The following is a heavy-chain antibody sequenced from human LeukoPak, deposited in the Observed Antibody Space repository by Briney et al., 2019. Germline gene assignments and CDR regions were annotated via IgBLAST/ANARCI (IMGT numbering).Heavy chain of an antibody. V-gene: IGHV4-31*03. CDR2: IYYSGST. CDR1: GGSISNGESY. CDR3: ARGSGSLYWFDS. D-gene: IGHD1-26*01. Sequence: PSETLSLTCTVSGGSISNGESYWSWIRQHPGKGLEWIGYIYYSGSTYYNPSLKSRVTISVDTSKNQFSLKLSSVTAADTAVFYCARGSGSLYWFDSWGQGTLVTVSS. J-gene: IGHJ5*01.